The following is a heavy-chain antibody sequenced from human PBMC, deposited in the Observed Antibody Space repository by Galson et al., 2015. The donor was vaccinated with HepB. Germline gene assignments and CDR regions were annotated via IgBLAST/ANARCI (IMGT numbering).Heavy chain of an antibody. D-gene: IGHD3-22*01. CDR1: GGTFSSYT. CDR2: IIPILGIA. CDR3: AKDFSGLPYYYDSRPPSYGMDV. V-gene: IGHV1-69*04. Sequence: SVKVSCKASGGTFSSYTISWVRQAPGQGLEWMGRIIPILGIANYAQKFQGRVTITADKSTSTAYMELSSLRAEDTAVYYCAKDFSGLPYYYDSRPPSYGMDVWGQGTTVTVSS. J-gene: IGHJ6*02.